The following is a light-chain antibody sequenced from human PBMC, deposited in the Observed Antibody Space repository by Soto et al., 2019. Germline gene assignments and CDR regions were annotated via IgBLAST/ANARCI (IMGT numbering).Light chain of an antibody. Sequence: EIVMTQSPATLSVSRGERATRSCRASQSVSSNLAWYQQKPGQAPRLLIYGASTRATGIPARFSGSGSGTEFTLTISSLQSEDFAVYYCQQYNNWPQTFGQGTKVDIK. CDR3: QQYNNWPQT. V-gene: IGKV3-15*01. CDR1: QSVSSN. J-gene: IGKJ1*01. CDR2: GAS.